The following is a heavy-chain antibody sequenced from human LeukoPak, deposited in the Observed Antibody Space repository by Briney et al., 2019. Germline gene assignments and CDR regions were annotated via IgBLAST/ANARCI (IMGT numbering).Heavy chain of an antibody. CDR2: IYYSGTT. CDR1: GGSISSSSYY. D-gene: IGHD2-21*01. CDR3: ASLGGYCGGDCYSRPFDY. J-gene: IGHJ4*02. Sequence: PSETLSLTCTVSGGSISSSSYYWGWIRQPPGKGLEWIGSIYYSGTTHYNPSLKSRVTISVDTSKNQFSLKLSSVTAADTAGYYCASLGGYCGGDCYSRPFDYWGQGNLVTVSS. V-gene: IGHV4-39*01.